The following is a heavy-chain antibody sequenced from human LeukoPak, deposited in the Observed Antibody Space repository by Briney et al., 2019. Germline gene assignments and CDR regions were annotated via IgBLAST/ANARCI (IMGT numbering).Heavy chain of an antibody. CDR1: GFSFSSHG. CDR3: AKDDDWGRYKH. V-gene: IGHV3-23*01. D-gene: IGHD3-16*01. J-gene: IGHJ1*01. Sequence: GGSLRLSCAGSGFSFSSHGMNWVRQAPGKGLEWVSGISPSGDITYYTDSVRGRFTISRDNFKNTLSLQVNSLRAEDTAMYYCAKDDDWGRYKHWGQGTLVTV. CDR2: ISPSGDIT.